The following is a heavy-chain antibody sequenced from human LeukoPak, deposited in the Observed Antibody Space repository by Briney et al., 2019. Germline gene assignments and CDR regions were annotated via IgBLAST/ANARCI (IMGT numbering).Heavy chain of an antibody. D-gene: IGHD6-13*01. J-gene: IGHJ4*02. CDR3: ARGIAAEDY. CDR1: GGSFSGYY. CDR2: INHSGST. Sequence: SETLSLTCAVYGGSFSGYYWSWIRQPPGKGLEWIGEINHSGSTNYNPSLKSRVTISVNTSKNQFSLKLSSVTAADTAVYYCARGIAAEDYWGQGTLVTVSS. V-gene: IGHV4-34*01.